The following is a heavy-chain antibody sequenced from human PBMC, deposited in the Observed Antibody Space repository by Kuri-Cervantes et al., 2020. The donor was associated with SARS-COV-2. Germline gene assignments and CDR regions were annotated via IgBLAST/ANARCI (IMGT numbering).Heavy chain of an antibody. J-gene: IGHJ4*02. CDR2: IIPILGIA. Sequence: SVKVSCKASGGTFSSYAISWVRQAPGQGLEWMGGIIPILGIANYAQKFQGRVTITADKSTSTAYMELSSLRSEDTAVYYCARAYTPGYSYAIGYWGQGTLVTASS. V-gene: IGHV1-69*10. D-gene: IGHD5-18*01. CDR1: GGTFSSYA. CDR3: ARAYTPGYSYAIGY.